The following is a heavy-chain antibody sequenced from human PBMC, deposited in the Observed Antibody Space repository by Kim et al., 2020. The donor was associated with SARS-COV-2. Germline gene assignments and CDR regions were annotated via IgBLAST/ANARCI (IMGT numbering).Heavy chain of an antibody. V-gene: IGHV4-39*01. CDR3: ARPHPRVDSDGDFYY. J-gene: IGHJ6*01. D-gene: IGHD5-18*01. CDR2: FYYSGST. Sequence: SETLSLTCTVSGGSISSSCYCWGWNRQPQGQGREGIVYFYYSGSTNSNPSLKIPISISIATTKNPLSLNLVTVTATDTSVCDCARPHPRVDSDGDFYY. CDR1: GGSISSSCYC.